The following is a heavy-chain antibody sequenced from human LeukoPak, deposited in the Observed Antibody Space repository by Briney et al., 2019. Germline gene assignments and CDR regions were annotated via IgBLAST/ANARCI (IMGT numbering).Heavy chain of an antibody. Sequence: SETLSLTCTVSGGSISDYYWSWIRQPPGKGLEWIGFIFYSGSTNYNPSLKSRLTISLDTSKNQFSLRLTSVAAADTAVCYCARGVDGYSFDYWGRGTLVTVSS. CDR1: GGSISDYY. CDR2: IFYSGST. V-gene: IGHV4-59*01. J-gene: IGHJ4*02. D-gene: IGHD5-24*01. CDR3: ARGVDGYSFDY.